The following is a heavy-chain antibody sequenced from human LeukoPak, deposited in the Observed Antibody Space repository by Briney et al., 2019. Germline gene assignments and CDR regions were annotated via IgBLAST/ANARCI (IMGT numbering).Heavy chain of an antibody. CDR2: MNPNSGNT. Sequence: ASVKVSCKASGYTFTSYDVNWVRQATGQGLEWMGWMNPNSGNTGYAQKFQGRVTMTRNTSISTAHMELSSLRSEDTAVYYCARGYYYDSSGYSFDYWGQGTLVTVSS. J-gene: IGHJ4*02. V-gene: IGHV1-8*01. CDR1: GYTFTSYD. CDR3: ARGYYYDSSGYSFDY. D-gene: IGHD3-22*01.